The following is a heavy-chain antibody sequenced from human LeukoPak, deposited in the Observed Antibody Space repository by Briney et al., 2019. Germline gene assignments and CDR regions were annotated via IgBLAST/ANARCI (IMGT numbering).Heavy chain of an antibody. CDR3: ARHTAVAGRRGWFGP. J-gene: IGHJ5*02. V-gene: IGHV4-59*08. Sequence: SETLSLTCTVSGGSISSYYWSWIRQPPGKGLEWIGYIYYSGSTNYNPSLKSRVTISVDTSKNQFSLKLSSVTAADTAVYYCARHTAVAGRRGWFGPWGQGTLVTVSS. CDR2: IYYSGST. CDR1: GGSISSYY. D-gene: IGHD6-19*01.